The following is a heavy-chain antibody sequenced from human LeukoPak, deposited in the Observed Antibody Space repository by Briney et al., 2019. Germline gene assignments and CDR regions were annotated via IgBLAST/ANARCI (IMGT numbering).Heavy chain of an antibody. CDR3: ARGRSGRMVRGVIDY. J-gene: IGHJ4*02. Sequence: SETLPLTCAVYGGSFSGYYWSWIRQPPGKGLEWIGEINHSGSTNYNPSLKSRVTISVDTSKNQFSLKLSSVTAADTAVYYCARGRSGRMVRGVIDYWGQGTLVTVSS. CDR2: INHSGST. D-gene: IGHD3-10*01. CDR1: GGSFSGYY. V-gene: IGHV4-34*01.